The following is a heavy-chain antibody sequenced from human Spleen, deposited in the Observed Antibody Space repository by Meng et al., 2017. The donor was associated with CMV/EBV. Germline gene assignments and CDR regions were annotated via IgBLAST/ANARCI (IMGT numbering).Heavy chain of an antibody. V-gene: IGHV4-39*01. CDR1: GGSISSSSYY. J-gene: IGHJ4*02. CDR3: ASLHYYGSGPRFNY. Sequence: GSLRLSCTVSGGSISSSSYYWGWIRQPPGKGLEWIGSMYYSGNTYYNPSLKSRVIISVDTSKNQFSLKLSSVTATDTAVYYCASLHYYGSGPRFNYWGQGALVTVSS. CDR2: MYYSGNT. D-gene: IGHD3-10*01.